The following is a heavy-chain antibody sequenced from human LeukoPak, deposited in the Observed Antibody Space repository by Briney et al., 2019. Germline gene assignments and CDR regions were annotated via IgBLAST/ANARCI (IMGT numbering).Heavy chain of an antibody. D-gene: IGHD2-15*01. CDR2: IYTSGST. V-gene: IGHV4-4*09. CDR3: ARHEEYCSGGSCYLDY. J-gene: IGHJ4*02. Sequence: SETLSLTCTVSGGSISSYYRSWIRQPPGKGLEWIGYIYTSGSTNYNPSLKSRVTISVDTSKNQFSLKLSSVTAADTAVYYCARHEEYCSGGSCYLDYWGQGTLVTVSS. CDR1: GGSISSYY.